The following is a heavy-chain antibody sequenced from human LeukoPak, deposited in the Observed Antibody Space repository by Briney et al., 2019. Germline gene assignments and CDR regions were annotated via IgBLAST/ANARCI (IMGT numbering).Heavy chain of an antibody. V-gene: IGHV3-23*01. CDR3: AKDQEQWLVPTCFDY. D-gene: IGHD6-19*01. J-gene: IGHJ4*02. Sequence: PGGSLRLSCAASGFTFSSYAMSGVRQAPGKGLEWVSAISGSGGSTYYADSVKGRFTISRDNSKNTLYLQMNSLRAEDTAVYYCAKDQEQWLVPTCFDYWGQGTLVTVSS. CDR2: ISGSGGST. CDR1: GFTFSSYA.